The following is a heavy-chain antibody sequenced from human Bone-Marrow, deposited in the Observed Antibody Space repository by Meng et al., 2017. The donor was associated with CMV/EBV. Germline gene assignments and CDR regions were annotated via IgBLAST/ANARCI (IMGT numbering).Heavy chain of an antibody. CDR3: ASTEYDFWSGYDY. D-gene: IGHD3-3*01. CDR1: GYSISSGYY. CDR2: IYHSGST. V-gene: IGHV4-38-2*02. Sequence: GSLRLSCTVSGYSISSGYYWGWSRQPPGKGLEWIGSIYHSGSTYYNPSLKSRVTISVDTSKNQFSLKLSSVTAADTAVYYCASTEYDFWSGYDYWGQGTLVTVYS. J-gene: IGHJ4*02.